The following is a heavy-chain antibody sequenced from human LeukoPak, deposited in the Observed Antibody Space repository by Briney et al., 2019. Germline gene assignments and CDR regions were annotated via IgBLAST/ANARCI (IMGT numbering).Heavy chain of an antibody. CDR2: INHSGST. CDR3: ARGGLRFLEWLSGYGMDV. Sequence: SETLSLTCAVYGGSFSGYYWSWIRQPPGKGLEWMGEINHSGSTNYNPSLKSRVTKSVDTSKNQFSLKLSSVTAADTAVYYCARGGLRFLEWLSGYGMDVWGQGTTVTVSS. V-gene: IGHV4-34*01. D-gene: IGHD3-3*01. CDR1: GGSFSGYY. J-gene: IGHJ6*02.